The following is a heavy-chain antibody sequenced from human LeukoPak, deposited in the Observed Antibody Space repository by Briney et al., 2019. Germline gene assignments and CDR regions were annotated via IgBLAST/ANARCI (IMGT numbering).Heavy chain of an antibody. CDR3: ARVGGHVFDY. Sequence: RPSETLSLTCTVSGGSISSFYWSWIRPPPGKGLEWIGYIYYSGSTNHNPSLKSRVTISVDTSKNQFSLKLSSVTAADTAVYYCARVGGHVFDYWGQGTLVTVSS. CDR2: IYYSGST. D-gene: IGHD5-12*01. V-gene: IGHV4-59*01. J-gene: IGHJ4*02. CDR1: GGSISSFY.